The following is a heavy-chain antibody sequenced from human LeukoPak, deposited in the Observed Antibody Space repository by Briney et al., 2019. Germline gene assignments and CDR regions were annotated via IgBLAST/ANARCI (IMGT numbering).Heavy chain of an antibody. CDR3: ASQDRGGYDGPVDY. CDR2: ISSSGSYI. V-gene: IGHV3-21*01. CDR1: GFTFTTYF. Sequence: PGGSLRLSCAAPGFTFTTYFMNWVRQAPGKGLEWVSSISSSGSYIYYADSVKGRFTISRDNAKNSLSLQMNSLRADDTAVYYCASQDRGGYDGPVDYWGQGTLVTVSS. J-gene: IGHJ4*02. D-gene: IGHD5-12*01.